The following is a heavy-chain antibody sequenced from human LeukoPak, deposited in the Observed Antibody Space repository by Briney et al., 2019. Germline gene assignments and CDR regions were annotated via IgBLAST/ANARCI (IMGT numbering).Heavy chain of an antibody. CDR1: GFTFSSYA. D-gene: IGHD2-15*01. CDR2: ISGSGGST. V-gene: IGHV3-23*01. CDR3: AKPQLPYCSGGSCFGFDY. Sequence: PGGSLRLSCAASGFTFSSYAMSWVRQAPGKGLEWVSAISGSGGSTYYADSVKGRFTISRDNSKNTLYLQMNSLRAEDTAVYYCAKPQLPYCSGGSCFGFDYWGQGTLVTVSS. J-gene: IGHJ4*02.